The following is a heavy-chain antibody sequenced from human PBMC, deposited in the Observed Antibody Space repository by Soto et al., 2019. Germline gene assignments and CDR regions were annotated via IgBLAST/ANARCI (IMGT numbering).Heavy chain of an antibody. D-gene: IGHD6-6*01. CDR1: GGTFSSYA. Sequence: QVQLVQSGAEVKKPGSSVKVSCKVSGGTFSSYAIGWVRQAPGQGLEWMGGIIPITGTVNYAQKFQGRVTMTADESTTTVYMELSSLRSEDTAVYYCAREYSSSSQYLYFEVWGRGTLVTVSS. J-gene: IGHJ2*01. CDR2: IIPITGTV. CDR3: AREYSSSSQYLYFEV. V-gene: IGHV1-69*01.